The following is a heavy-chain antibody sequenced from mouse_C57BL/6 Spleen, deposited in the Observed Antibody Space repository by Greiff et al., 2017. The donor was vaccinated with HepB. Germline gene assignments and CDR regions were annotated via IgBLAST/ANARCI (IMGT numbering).Heavy chain of an antibody. J-gene: IGHJ3*01. CDR2: ISYDGSN. CDR3: ARLDYYGSTH. D-gene: IGHD1-1*01. Sequence: EVQVVESGPGLVKPSQSLSLTCSVTGYSITSGYYWNWIRQFPGNKLEWMGYISYDGSNNYNPSLKNRISITSDTSKNQFFLKLNSVTTEDTATYYCARLDYYGSTHWGQGTLVTVSA. CDR1: GYSITSGYY. V-gene: IGHV3-6*01.